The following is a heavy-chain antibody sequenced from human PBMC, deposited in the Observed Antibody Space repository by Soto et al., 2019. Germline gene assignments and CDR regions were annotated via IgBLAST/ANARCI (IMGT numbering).Heavy chain of an antibody. D-gene: IGHD4-17*01. Sequence: GGSLRLSCVASGYTFSSYGMHWVRQAPGKGLEWVTAIWYDGSKTIYADSVKGRFIISRDDSKNTLYLQMDSLRVGDTAVYYCVRDFGTVTYLFDYCGPGTLLTL. CDR1: GYTFSSYG. CDR3: VRDFGTVTYLFDY. J-gene: IGHJ4*02. V-gene: IGHV3-33*08. CDR2: IWYDGSKT.